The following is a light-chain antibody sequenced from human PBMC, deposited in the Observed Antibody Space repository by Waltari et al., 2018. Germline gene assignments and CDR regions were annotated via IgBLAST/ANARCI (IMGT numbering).Light chain of an antibody. J-gene: IGKJ2*01. CDR3: MQGTHWPYT. CDR1: QSLVHSDGKTY. V-gene: IGKV2-30*02. Sequence: DVVMTASPLYLPVTLGQPASISCRSSQSLVHSDGKTYLYWFQQRPGQSPRRLIYKVSNRDAGVPDRFSGSGSGTDFTLKISRVEAEDVGVYYCMQGTHWPYTFGQGTKLETK. CDR2: KVS.